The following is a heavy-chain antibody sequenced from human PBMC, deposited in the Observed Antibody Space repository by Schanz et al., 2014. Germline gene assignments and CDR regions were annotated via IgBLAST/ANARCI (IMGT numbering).Heavy chain of an antibody. CDR2: MCYDGSNS. D-gene: IGHD6-25*01. V-gene: IGHV3-33*06. Sequence: QVQLVESGGSVVQPGRSLRLSCAASGFSFNNYGLNWVRQAPGKGLEWVAAMCYDGSNSYYADSVKGRFTISRDNSKNTMYLQMNSLRAEDTAVYYCVKELQREVRRDYHYYGMDVWGQGTTVTVSS. CDR1: GFSFNNYG. CDR3: VKELQREVRRDYHYYGMDV. J-gene: IGHJ6*02.